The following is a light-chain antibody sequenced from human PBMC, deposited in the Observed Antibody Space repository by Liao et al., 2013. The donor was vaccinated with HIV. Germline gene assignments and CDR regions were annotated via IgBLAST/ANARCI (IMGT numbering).Light chain of an antibody. V-gene: IGLV3-21*04. Sequence: SYXLTQPPSVSVAPGKTARITCGGNNIGSKSVHWYQQKPGQAPVLVIYYDSDRPSGIPERFSGSNSGNTATLTISRVEAGDEADYYCQVWDSSSDHSVFGGGTKLTVL. J-gene: IGLJ2*01. CDR2: YDS. CDR1: NIGSKS. CDR3: QVWDSSSDHSV.